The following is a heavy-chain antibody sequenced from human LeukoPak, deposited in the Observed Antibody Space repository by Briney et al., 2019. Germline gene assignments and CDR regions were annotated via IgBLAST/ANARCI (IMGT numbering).Heavy chain of an antibody. CDR3: AREIKEVVPAAMGYYYYYMDV. CDR1: GGSISSSSYY. J-gene: IGHJ6*03. Sequence: SDTLSLTCTVSGGSISSSSYYWGWIRQPPGKGLEWIGSIYYSGSTYYNPSLKSRVTISVDTSKNQFSLKLSSVTAADTAVYYCAREIKEVVPAAMGYYYYYMDVWGKGTTVTVSS. CDR2: IYYSGST. D-gene: IGHD2-2*01. V-gene: IGHV4-39*07.